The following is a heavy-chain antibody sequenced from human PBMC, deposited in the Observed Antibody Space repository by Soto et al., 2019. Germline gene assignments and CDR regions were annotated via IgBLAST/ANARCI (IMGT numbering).Heavy chain of an antibody. Sequence: PGGSLRLSCAASGFTFGNYGMHWVRQAPGKGLEWVALIWYDGTNQNYADSVKGRFTISRDNSKNTLYLQMNTLRAEDAAVYYCVRDGLNGTSLVLDSWGQGTLVTVSS. V-gene: IGHV3-33*01. CDR2: IWYDGTNQ. J-gene: IGHJ5*01. D-gene: IGHD1-20*01. CDR1: GFTFGNYG. CDR3: VRDGLNGTSLVLDS.